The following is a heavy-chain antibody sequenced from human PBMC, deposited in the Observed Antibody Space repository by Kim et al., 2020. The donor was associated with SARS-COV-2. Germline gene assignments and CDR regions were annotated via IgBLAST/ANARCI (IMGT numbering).Heavy chain of an antibody. J-gene: IGHJ6*02. D-gene: IGHD2-15*01. CDR3: ARDSSSASAV. CDR1: GFSFSSSA. V-gene: IGHV3-74*03. CDR2: IYSDGSSN. Sequence: WGSLRLSCAASGFSFSSSAMHWVRQAPGKGLVWVSRIYSDGSSNTYADSVKGRCTISSDNDKNTKYLQMNSLRAKDKAVYFCARDSSSASAVWIRGTTVT.